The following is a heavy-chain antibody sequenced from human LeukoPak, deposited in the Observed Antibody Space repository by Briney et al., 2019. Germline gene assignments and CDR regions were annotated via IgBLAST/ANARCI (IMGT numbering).Heavy chain of an antibody. V-gene: IGHV3-48*04. Sequence: GGSLRLSCAASGFTFSSYSMNWVRQAPGKGLEWVSYISSCGSSIHYADSVKGRFTISRDNAKNSLYLQMNSLRAEDTAVYYCARAYDYWGQGTLVTVSA. CDR1: GFTFSSYS. J-gene: IGHJ4*02. CDR3: ARAYDY. CDR2: ISSCGSSI.